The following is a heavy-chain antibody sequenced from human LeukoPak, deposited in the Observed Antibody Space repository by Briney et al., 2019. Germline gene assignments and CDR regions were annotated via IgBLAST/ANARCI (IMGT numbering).Heavy chain of an antibody. V-gene: IGHV1-69*01. CDR3: ARDSAAVAGTFDY. CDR1: GGTFSSYA. Sequence: SVKVSCKASGGTFSSYAISWVRQAPGQGLEWMGGIIPIFGTANYAQKFQGRVTITADESTSTAYLELSSLRSEDTAVYYCARDSAAVAGTFDYWGQGTLVTVSS. CDR2: IIPIFGTA. J-gene: IGHJ4*02. D-gene: IGHD6-19*01.